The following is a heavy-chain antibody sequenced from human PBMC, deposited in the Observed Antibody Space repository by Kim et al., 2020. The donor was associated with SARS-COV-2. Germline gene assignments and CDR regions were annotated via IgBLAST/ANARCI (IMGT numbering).Heavy chain of an antibody. D-gene: IGHD3-16*02. CDR1: GYTFTNYA. J-gene: IGHJ4*02. CDR3: SRFIWGTSRYTDY. CDR2: INTDTGNP. V-gene: IGHV7-4-1*02. Sequence: ASVKVSCKASGYTFTNYAISWVRQAPGQGLEWMGWINTDTGNPTYAQAFTGRFVFSLDTSVSTSYLQISSLKAEDTALYYCSRFIWGTSRYTDYWGQGTLVTVSS.